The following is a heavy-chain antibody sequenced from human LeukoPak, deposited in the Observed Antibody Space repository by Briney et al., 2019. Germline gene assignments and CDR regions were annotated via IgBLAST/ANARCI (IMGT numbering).Heavy chain of an antibody. CDR1: GFTVRSTY. CDR3: ARDGVGSGWYDY. J-gene: IGHJ4*02. CDR2: IYSGGNT. V-gene: IGHV3-53*01. Sequence: GGSLRLSCAASGFTVRSTYLSWVPEAPGKGLEWVSDIYSGGNTYYADSVQGRFTITADNSKNTLYLQMNSLRADDTAVYYCARDGVGSGWYDYWGQGTLVTVSS. D-gene: IGHD6-19*01.